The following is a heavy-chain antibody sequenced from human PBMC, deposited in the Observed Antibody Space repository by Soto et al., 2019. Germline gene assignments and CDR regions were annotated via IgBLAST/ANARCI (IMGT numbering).Heavy chain of an antibody. CDR1: GFTFSRHA. CDR2: ISRDGSYI. J-gene: IGHJ5*01. V-gene: IGHV3-30*04. D-gene: IGHD3-3*01. CDR3: ARTRNGGVADSFDS. Sequence: GGSLRLSCAASGFTFSRHAIHWVRLTPGRGLEWVLAISRDGSYIYYTDSVKGRFTVSRDNSKNTVFVQMDRLIPDDTALYFCARTRNGGVADSFDSWGQGTRVTVSS.